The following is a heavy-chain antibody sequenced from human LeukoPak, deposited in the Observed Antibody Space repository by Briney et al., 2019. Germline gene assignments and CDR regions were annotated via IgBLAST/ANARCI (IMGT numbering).Heavy chain of an antibody. CDR3: ARSRKQLAFDY. CDR2: IYYSGST. J-gene: IGHJ4*02. Sequence: SETLSLTCTVSGGSVSSGSYYWSWIRQPPGKGLEWIGYIYYSGSTNYNPSLKSRVTISVDTSKNQFSLKLSSVTAADTAVYYCARSRKQLAFDYWGQGTLVTVSS. V-gene: IGHV4-61*01. CDR1: GGSVSSGSYY. D-gene: IGHD6-6*01.